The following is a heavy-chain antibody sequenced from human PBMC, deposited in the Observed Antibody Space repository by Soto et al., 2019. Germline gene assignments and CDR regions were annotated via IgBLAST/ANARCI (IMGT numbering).Heavy chain of an antibody. J-gene: IGHJ4*02. D-gene: IGHD2-2*01. CDR2: IYYSGST. V-gene: IGHV4-39*01. CDR3: ARHGIFRVVVPAFDY. CDR1: GGSISSSSYY. Sequence: SSETLCLTCTVAGGSISSSSYYWGWIRKPPGKGLEWIGSIYYSGSTYYNPSLKSRVTISVDTSKNQFSLKLSSVTAADTAVYYCARHGIFRVVVPAFDYWGQGILVTVPS.